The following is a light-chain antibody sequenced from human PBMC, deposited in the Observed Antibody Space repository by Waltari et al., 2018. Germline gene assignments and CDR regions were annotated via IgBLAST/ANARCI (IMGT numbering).Light chain of an antibody. V-gene: IGKV3-20*01. J-gene: IGKJ4*01. CDR3: QQYDSSFLT. CDR1: QSVSSSY. CDR2: GAS. Sequence: TQSPATLSASPGERATLSCRPSQSVSSSYLAWYQQKPGQAPRLLIYGASSRASGIPVRFSGSGSGTDFTLIISRLEPEDFAVYYCQQYDSSFLTFGGGTKVEIK.